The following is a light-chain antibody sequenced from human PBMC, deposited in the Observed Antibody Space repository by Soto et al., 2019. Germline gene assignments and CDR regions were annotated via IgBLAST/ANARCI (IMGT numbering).Light chain of an antibody. J-gene: IGLJ2*01. Sequence: QSVLTQPPSASGTPGQRVTISCSGSSSNIGGNTVNWYQQLPGAAPKLLIYSNNQRPSGAPDRFSGSKSGTSASLAISGLQSEDEADYYCAAWDDSLNGHVVFGGGTKLTVL. CDR2: SNN. V-gene: IGLV1-44*01. CDR1: SSNIGGNT. CDR3: AAWDDSLNGHVV.